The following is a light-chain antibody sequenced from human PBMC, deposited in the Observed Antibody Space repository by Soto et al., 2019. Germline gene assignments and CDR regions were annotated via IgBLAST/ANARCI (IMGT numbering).Light chain of an antibody. CDR1: QNINSW. Sequence: DIQLTKSTACVSASLGDILTVTFRASQNINSWLGWYQQRPGKAPKLLIYKASSLESGVPSRFSGSGSGTEFTITISSLQPDDFTTYYCQQYNSYSWSFGQGTKVDIK. V-gene: IGKV1-5*03. CDR3: QQYNSYSWS. J-gene: IGKJ1*01. CDR2: KAS.